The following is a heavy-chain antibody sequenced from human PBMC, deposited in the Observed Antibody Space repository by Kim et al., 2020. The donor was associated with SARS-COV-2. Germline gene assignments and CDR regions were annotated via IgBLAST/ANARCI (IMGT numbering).Heavy chain of an antibody. CDR1: GFTFSSYA. CDR3: AKGAHCSGGSCTIYYYYGMDV. CDR2: ISGSGGST. D-gene: IGHD2-15*01. Sequence: GGSLRLSCAASGFTFSSYAMSWVRQAPGKGLEWVSAISGSGGSTYYADSVKGRFTISRDNSKNTLYLQMNSLRAEDTAVYYCAKGAHCSGGSCTIYYYYGMDVWGQGTTVTVSS. V-gene: IGHV3-23*01. J-gene: IGHJ6*02.